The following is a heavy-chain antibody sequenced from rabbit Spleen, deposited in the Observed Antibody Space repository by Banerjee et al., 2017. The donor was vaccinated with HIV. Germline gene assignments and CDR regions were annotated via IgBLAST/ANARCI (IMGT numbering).Heavy chain of an antibody. D-gene: IGHD8-1*01. J-gene: IGHJ6*01. V-gene: IGHV1S45*01. CDR2: INAVTGKA. CDR3: ARDTASSFSSYGMDL. Sequence: QEQLEESGGGLVKPEGSLTLTCKASGFSFSNKAVMCWVRQAPGKGLEWIAGINAVTGKAVYATCAKGRYTFSKTASTTVTLEMTSLTAADTATYFCARDTASSFSSYGMDLWGPGTLVTVS. CDR1: GFSFSNKAV.